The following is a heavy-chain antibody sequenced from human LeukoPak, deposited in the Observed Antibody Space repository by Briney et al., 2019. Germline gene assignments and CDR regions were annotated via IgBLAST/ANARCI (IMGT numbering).Heavy chain of an antibody. Sequence: GASVKVSCKASGYTFTGYYVHWVRQAPGQGLEWMGWINPNSGGTNYAQKFQGRVTMTRDTSISTAYMELSRLRSDDTAVYYCARDSSLEYQLPHYPNYWGQGTLVTVSS. D-gene: IGHD2-2*01. CDR1: GYTFTGYY. CDR2: INPNSGGT. V-gene: IGHV1-2*02. CDR3: ARDSSLEYQLPHYPNY. J-gene: IGHJ4*02.